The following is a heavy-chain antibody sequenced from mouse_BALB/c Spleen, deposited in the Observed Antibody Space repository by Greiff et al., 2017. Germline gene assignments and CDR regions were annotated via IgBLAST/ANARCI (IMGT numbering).Heavy chain of an antibody. CDR3: ARPAYYRPRRGGYYYAMDY. J-gene: IGHJ4*01. CDR1: GFTFSSYG. D-gene: IGHD2-14*01. Sequence: EVKLMESGGDLVKPGGSLKLSCAASGFTFSSYGMSWVRQTPDKRLEWVATISSGGSYTYYPDSVKGRFTISRDNAKNTLYLQMSSLKSEDTAMYYCARPAYYRPRRGGYYYAMDYWGQGTSVTVSS. V-gene: IGHV5-6*01. CDR2: ISSGGSYT.